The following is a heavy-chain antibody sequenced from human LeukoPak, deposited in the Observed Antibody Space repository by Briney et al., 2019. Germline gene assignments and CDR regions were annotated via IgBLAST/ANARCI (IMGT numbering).Heavy chain of an antibody. CDR1: GASISRSDW. CDR3: ARDSGGLDY. V-gene: IGHV4-4*02. D-gene: IGHD1-26*01. CDR2: IYHTGST. Sequence: SETLSLTCAVSGASISRSDWWSWVRQPPGKGLEWIGEIYHTGSTNYNPSLKSRVTMSVDKSKNQFSLELSSVTAADTAFYYCARDSGGLDYWGLGTLVIVSS. J-gene: IGHJ4*02.